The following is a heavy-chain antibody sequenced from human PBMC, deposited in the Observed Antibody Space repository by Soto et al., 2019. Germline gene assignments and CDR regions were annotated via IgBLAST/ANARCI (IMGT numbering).Heavy chain of an antibody. CDR2: IDPSDSYT. D-gene: IGHD6-19*01. J-gene: IGHJ6*02. V-gene: IGHV5-10-1*01. CDR3: ARHRLAVATIDYYGMDV. Sequence: PGESLKISCKGSRYNFTNYWISWVRRMSGKGLEWMGRIDPSDSYTNYSPSFQGHVTISVDMSISTAYVQWSSLKASDTATYYCARHRLAVATIDYYGMDVWGQGTMVTVSS. CDR1: RYNFTNYW.